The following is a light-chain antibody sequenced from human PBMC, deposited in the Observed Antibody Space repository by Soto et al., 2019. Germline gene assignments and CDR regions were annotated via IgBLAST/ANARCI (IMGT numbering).Light chain of an antibody. CDR1: SSNIGAGYD. CDR3: QVWDSGSSHVV. J-gene: IGLJ2*01. V-gene: IGLV1-40*01. CDR2: GNS. Sequence: QSVLTQPPSVSGAPGQRVTISCTGSSSNIGAGYDVHWYQQLPGTAPKLLIYGNSNRPSGVPDRFSGSKSGTSASLAISRVEAGDEADYYCQVWDSGSSHVVFGGGTKLTVL.